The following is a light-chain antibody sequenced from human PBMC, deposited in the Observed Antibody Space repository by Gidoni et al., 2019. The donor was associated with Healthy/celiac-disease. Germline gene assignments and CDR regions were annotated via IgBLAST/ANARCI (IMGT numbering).Light chain of an antibody. CDR2: AAS. CDR3: QHSYSAPLT. Sequence: DIQMTQSPSSLSTSIGDRVTITCRASQSITKYLNWYQQKPGKAPKLLIYAASSLQSGVPSRFSGSGSGTDFTLTISSLQPEDFATYYCQHSYSAPLTFGGXTKVEI. J-gene: IGKJ4*01. CDR1: QSITKY. V-gene: IGKV1-39*01.